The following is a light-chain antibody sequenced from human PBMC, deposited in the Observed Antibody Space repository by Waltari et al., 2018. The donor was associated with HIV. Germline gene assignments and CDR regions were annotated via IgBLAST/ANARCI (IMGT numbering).Light chain of an antibody. CDR3: ATWDDSLNAWV. V-gene: IGLV1-44*01. CDR1: SSNIGSNT. CDR2: SYV. Sequence: QSVLNQSPSASGTPGQRVIISCSGSSSNIGSNTVTWYQQFPGTAPKLLTYSYVQRPSGVPERFSGSKSATSASLAISGLRSEDEADYYCATWDDSLNAWVFGGGTKLTVL. J-gene: IGLJ3*02.